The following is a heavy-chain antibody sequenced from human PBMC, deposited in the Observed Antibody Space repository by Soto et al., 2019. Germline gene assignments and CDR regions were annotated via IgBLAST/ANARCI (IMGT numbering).Heavy chain of an antibody. CDR3: ARSVDSYSSSWYAPVPDY. D-gene: IGHD6-13*01. CDR1: GFTFSSYS. J-gene: IGHJ4*02. CDR2: ISSSSSTI. Sequence: GGSLRLSCAASGFTFSSYSMNWVRQAPGKGLEWVSYISSSSSTIYYADSVKGRFTISRDNAKNSLYLQMNSLRDEDTAVYYCARSVDSYSSSWYAPVPDYWGQGTLVTVSS. V-gene: IGHV3-48*02.